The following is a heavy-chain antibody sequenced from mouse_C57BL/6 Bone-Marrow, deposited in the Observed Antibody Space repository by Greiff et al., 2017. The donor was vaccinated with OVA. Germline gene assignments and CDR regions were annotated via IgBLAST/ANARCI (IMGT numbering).Heavy chain of an antibody. CDR2: LNPDSSTI. V-gene: IGHV4-1*01. J-gene: IGHJ4*01. CDR1: GIAFSRYW. Sequence: EVHLVESGGGLVQPGASLKLSCAASGIAFSRYWMSWVRRAPGNGLEWIGDLNPDSSTIHYAPFVEDKFMIIRDNAKNTLYLQMNKVRSEDTALDYCARLGYAMDYWGQGTSVTVSS. CDR3: ARLGYAMDY.